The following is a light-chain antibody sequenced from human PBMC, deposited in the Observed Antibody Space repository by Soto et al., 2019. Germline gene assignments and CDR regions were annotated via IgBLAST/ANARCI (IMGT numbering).Light chain of an antibody. Sequence: EIVLTQSPDSLSLSPGERATLSCGSSQSIATYLAWYQQKPGQAPRLLIYDASKRATGIPDRFRGSGSGTVFTLTISSLEPEDFAVYYCQQRSDWAFGFGPGTRVDF. CDR3: QQRSDWAFG. V-gene: IGKV3-11*01. CDR1: QSIATY. J-gene: IGKJ3*01. CDR2: DAS.